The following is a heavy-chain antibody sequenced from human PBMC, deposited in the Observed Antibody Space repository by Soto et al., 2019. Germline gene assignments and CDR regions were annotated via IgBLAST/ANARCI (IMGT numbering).Heavy chain of an antibody. J-gene: IGHJ6*02. Sequence: PGGSLRLSCAASGFTFSSYSMNWVRQAPGKGLECVSYITGGSTIYYADSVKGRFTVSRDNAENSLYLQMNSLRDEDTGVYYCAREETAWPLAYGLDVWGQGTTVTVSS. CDR1: GFTFSSYS. V-gene: IGHV3-48*02. D-gene: IGHD2-21*02. CDR2: ITGGSTI. CDR3: AREETAWPLAYGLDV.